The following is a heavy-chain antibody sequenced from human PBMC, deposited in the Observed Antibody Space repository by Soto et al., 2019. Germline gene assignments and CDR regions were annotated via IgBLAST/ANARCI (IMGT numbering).Heavy chain of an antibody. CDR1: GYTFTSYG. D-gene: IGHD2-15*01. Sequence: QVQLVQSGAEVKKPGASVKVSCKASGYTFTSYGISWVRQAPGQGLEWMGWISAYNGNTNYAQKLQGRVTMTTDTSTSTAYMELRSLRSDDTAVYYCARVTHCSGGSCYSFNAFDIWDQGTMVTVSS. J-gene: IGHJ3*02. CDR3: ARVTHCSGGSCYSFNAFDI. V-gene: IGHV1-18*01. CDR2: ISAYNGNT.